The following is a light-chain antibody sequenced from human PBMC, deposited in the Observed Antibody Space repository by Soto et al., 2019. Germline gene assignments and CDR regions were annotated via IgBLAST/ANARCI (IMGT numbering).Light chain of an antibody. V-gene: IGKV1-39*01. CDR2: AAS. J-gene: IGKJ5*01. CDR3: QQSYSTPIT. CDR1: QSISSC. Sequence: DIQMTQSPSSLSASVGDRVTITCRASQSISSCLNWYQQKPGKAPKLLIYAASSLQSGVPSRFSGSGSGTDFTLPISSLQPEDFATYSCQQSYSTPITFGQGTRLEIK.